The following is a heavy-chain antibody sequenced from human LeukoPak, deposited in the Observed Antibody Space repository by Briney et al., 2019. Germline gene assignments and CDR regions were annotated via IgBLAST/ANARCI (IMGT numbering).Heavy chain of an antibody. Sequence: GGSLRLSCAASGFTFSSYGMHWVRQAPGKGLEWVAVISYDGSNKYYADSVKGRFTTSRDNSKNSLYLQMNSLRAEDTAVYYCARETAEYSSGWYNWFDPWGQGTLVTVSS. CDR3: ARETAEYSSGWYNWFDP. J-gene: IGHJ5*02. CDR1: GFTFSSYG. V-gene: IGHV3-30*03. D-gene: IGHD6-19*01. CDR2: ISYDGSNK.